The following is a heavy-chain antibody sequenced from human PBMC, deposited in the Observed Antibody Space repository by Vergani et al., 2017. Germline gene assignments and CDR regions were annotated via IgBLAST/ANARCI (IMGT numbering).Heavy chain of an antibody. CDR3: VRLPRGPWNFDL. J-gene: IGHJ2*01. CDR1: GFIFSTYA. CDR2: ISASGAPT. V-gene: IGHV3-23*04. Sequence: QLVESGGGWVQPGGSLRLSCTASGFIFSTYAMSWVRQAPGKGLEWVSGISASGAPTYYADSVKGRVTISRDNSKNTLYLQMNSLRVEDTAVYYCVRLPRGPWNFDLWGRGTLITVSS.